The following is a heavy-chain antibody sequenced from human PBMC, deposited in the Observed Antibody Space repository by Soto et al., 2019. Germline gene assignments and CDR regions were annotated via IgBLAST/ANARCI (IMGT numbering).Heavy chain of an antibody. J-gene: IGHJ6*02. V-gene: IGHV1-46*01. Sequence: QVQLVQSGAEVKKPGASVKVSCKASGYTFTSYYMHWVRQAPGQGLEWMGIINPSGGSTSYAQKFQGRVTMTRDTSTSTVYMELSSLRSEDTAVYYCARDRYIRITMVRGALRGGMDVWGQGTTVTVSS. D-gene: IGHD3-10*01. CDR3: ARDRYIRITMVRGALRGGMDV. CDR2: INPSGGST. CDR1: GYTFTSYY.